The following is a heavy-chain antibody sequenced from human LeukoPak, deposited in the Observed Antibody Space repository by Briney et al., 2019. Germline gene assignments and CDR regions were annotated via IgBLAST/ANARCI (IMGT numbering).Heavy chain of an antibody. CDR2: IYYSGST. CDR1: GGSISSSSYY. D-gene: IGHD5-24*01. Sequence: PSETLSLTCTVSGGSISSSSYYWGWIRQPPGKGLEWIGSIYYSGSTYYNPSLKSRVTISVDTSKNQFSLKLSSVTAADTAVYYCARGNGYSPRGGFDIWGQGTMVTVSS. J-gene: IGHJ3*02. V-gene: IGHV4-39*07. CDR3: ARGNGYSPRGGFDI.